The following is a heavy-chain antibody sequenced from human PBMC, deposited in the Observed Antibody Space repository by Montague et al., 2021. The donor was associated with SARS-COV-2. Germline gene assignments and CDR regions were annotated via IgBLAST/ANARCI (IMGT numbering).Heavy chain of an antibody. J-gene: IGHJ6*03. D-gene: IGHD3-10*01. V-gene: IGHV4-34*01. CDR3: ARLGDGVVPSPILGVGPYYSYYFMDV. CDR2: IYHGGST. Sequence: SETLSLTCAVHGGSFSTYSWYWIRQPPGKGLEWIGEIYHGGSTNYNPSLKSRVTISADTSKNQFSLKLTSVAAADTAVYYCARLGDGVVPSPILGVGPYYSYYFMDVWGKGTTVTVSS. CDR1: GGSFSTYS.